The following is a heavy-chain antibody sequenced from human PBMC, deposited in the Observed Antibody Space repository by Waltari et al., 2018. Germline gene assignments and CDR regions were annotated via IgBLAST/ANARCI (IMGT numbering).Heavy chain of an antibody. CDR2: IYTSGST. Sequence: QVQLQESGPGLVKPSETLSLTCTVSGGSISSYYWRWIRQPAGKGLEWIGRIYTSGSTNYNPSLKSRVTMSVDTSKNQFSLKLSSVTAADTAVYYCAGATIFGNYYYMDVWGKGTTVTVSS. CDR3: AGATIFGNYYYMDV. D-gene: IGHD3-3*01. J-gene: IGHJ6*03. V-gene: IGHV4-4*07. CDR1: GGSISSYY.